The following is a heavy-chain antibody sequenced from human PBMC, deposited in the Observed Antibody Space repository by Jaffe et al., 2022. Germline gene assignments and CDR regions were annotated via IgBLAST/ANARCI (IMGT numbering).Heavy chain of an antibody. Sequence: QVQLVESGGGVVQPGGSLRLSCAASGFTFSSYGMHWVRQAPGKGLEWVAFIRYDGSNKYYADSVKGRFTISRDNSKNTLYLQMNSLRAEDTAVYYCAKVIRYRSGYYYYYYMDVWGKGTTVTVSS. V-gene: IGHV3-30*02. CDR1: GFTFSSYG. J-gene: IGHJ6*03. CDR3: AKVIRYRSGYYYYYYMDV. D-gene: IGHD6-25*01. CDR2: IRYDGSNK.